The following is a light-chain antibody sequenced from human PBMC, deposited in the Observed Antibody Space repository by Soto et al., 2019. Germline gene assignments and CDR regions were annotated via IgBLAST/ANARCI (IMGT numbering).Light chain of an antibody. CDR3: QQLNSYPLT. Sequence: DIQLTQSPSFLSASVGDRVTITCRASQGISSFLAWYQQKPGKAPQLLIYAASTLQSGVPSRFSGSGSGTDFTLTVSSLQPEDFATYYCQQLNSYPLTFGGGTKVDI. V-gene: IGKV1-9*01. CDR2: AAS. J-gene: IGKJ4*01. CDR1: QGISSF.